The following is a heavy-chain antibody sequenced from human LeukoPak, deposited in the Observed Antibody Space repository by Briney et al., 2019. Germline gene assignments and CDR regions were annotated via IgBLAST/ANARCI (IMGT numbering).Heavy chain of an antibody. CDR1: GGSISSYY. CDR3: ARQHKPPGSPFDY. D-gene: IGHD1-26*01. V-gene: IGHV4-59*01. J-gene: IGHJ4*02. CDR2: IYYSGST. Sequence: SETLSLTCTVSGGSISSYYWSWIRQPPGRGLEWIGYIYYSGSTNYNPSLKSRVTISVDTSKNQFSLKLSSVTAADTAVYYCARQHKPPGSPFDYWGQGTLVTVSS.